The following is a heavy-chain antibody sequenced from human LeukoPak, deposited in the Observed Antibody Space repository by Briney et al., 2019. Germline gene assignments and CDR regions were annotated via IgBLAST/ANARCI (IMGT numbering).Heavy chain of an antibody. CDR2: ISGSGGST. CDR3: AKDRIAATDY. J-gene: IGHJ4*02. CDR1: GFTFSSYA. V-gene: IGHV3-23*01. Sequence: PGGSLRLSCAAAGFTFSSYAMSWVRQAPGKGLEWVSAISGSGGSTYYADSVKGRFTISRDNSKNRLYLQMNSLRAEDTAVYYCAKDRIAATDYWGQGTLVTVSS. D-gene: IGHD6-13*01.